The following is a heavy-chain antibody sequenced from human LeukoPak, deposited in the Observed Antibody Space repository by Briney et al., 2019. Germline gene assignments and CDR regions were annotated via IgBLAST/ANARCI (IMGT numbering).Heavy chain of an antibody. CDR3: AGGYSSSWYRDY. CDR2: IYYSGST. D-gene: IGHD6-13*01. J-gene: IGHJ4*02. Sequence: PSETLSLTCTVSGGSISSYYWSWIRQPPGKGLEWIGYIYYSGSTNYNSSLKSRVTISVDTSKNQFSLKLSSVTAADTAVYYCAGGYSSSWYRDYWGQGTLVTVSS. V-gene: IGHV4-59*01. CDR1: GGSISSYY.